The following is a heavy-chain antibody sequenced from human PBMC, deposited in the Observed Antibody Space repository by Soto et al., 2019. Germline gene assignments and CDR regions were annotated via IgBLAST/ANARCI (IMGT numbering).Heavy chain of an antibody. CDR2: ISDGGGST. J-gene: IGHJ4*02. Sequence: GGSLRLSCAASGFTFSNYGMSWVRQAPGKGLEWVSVISDGGGSTFYADSVKGRFTISRDNSKNTLYLQMNGLRADDTAVYYCVTAVRTRLDNWGPGTLVTVSS. D-gene: IGHD3-10*01. CDR3: VTAVRTRLDN. CDR1: GFTFSNYG. V-gene: IGHV3-23*01.